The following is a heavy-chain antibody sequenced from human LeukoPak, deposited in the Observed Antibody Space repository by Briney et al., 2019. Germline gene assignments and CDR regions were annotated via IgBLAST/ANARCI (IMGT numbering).Heavy chain of an antibody. Sequence: SETLSLTCTVSGGSISSYYWSWIRQPPGKGLEWIGYIYYSGSTDYNPSLKSRVTISVDTSKNQFSLKLSSVTAADTAVYYCARTGHENAFDPWGQGTLVTVSS. CDR2: IYYSGST. V-gene: IGHV4-59*01. CDR3: ARTGHENAFDP. CDR1: GGSISSYY. J-gene: IGHJ5*02.